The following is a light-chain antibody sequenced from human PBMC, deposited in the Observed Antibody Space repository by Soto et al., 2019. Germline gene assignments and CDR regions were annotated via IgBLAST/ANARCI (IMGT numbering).Light chain of an antibody. J-gene: IGKJ2*01. Sequence: EIVLTQSPGTLSLSPGERATLSCRASQSVSSSYLAWYQQKPGQAPRLLIYGTSSRATGIPDRFSGSGSGTDFTLTISRLEPEDFEVYYCQQYGSSQYTFGKGTKVDI. CDR1: QSVSSSY. CDR3: QQYGSSQYT. CDR2: GTS. V-gene: IGKV3-20*01.